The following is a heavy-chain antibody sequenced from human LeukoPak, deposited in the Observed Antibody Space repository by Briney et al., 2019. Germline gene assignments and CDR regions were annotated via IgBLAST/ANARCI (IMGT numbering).Heavy chain of an antibody. CDR2: IYTSGSA. D-gene: IGHD3-3*01. Sequence: PSETLSLTCTVSGGSISSGSYYWTWIRQPAGKGLEWIGRIYTSGSANYNPSLKSRVTISLDTSKNQFSLKLSSVTAADTAVYYCASPLTVGGYWGQGTLVTVSS. J-gene: IGHJ4*02. V-gene: IGHV4-61*02. CDR1: GGSISSGSYY. CDR3: ASPLTVGGY.